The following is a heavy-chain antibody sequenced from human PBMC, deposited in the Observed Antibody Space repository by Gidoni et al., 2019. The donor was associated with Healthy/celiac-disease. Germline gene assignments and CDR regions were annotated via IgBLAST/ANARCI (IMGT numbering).Heavy chain of an antibody. Sequence: QVQLVESGGGVVQPGRSLRLSCAASGFTFSSYAMHWVRQAPGKGLEWVAVISYDGSNKYYADSVKGRFTISRDNSKNTLYLQMNSLRAEDTAVYYCARDQAAADTGGGWFDPWGQGTLVTVSS. D-gene: IGHD6-13*01. CDR3: ARDQAAADTGGGWFDP. V-gene: IGHV3-30*04. CDR1: GFTFSSYA. CDR2: ISYDGSNK. J-gene: IGHJ5*02.